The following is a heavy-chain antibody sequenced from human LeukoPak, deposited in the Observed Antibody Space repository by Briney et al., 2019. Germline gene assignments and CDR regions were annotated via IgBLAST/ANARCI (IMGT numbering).Heavy chain of an antibody. J-gene: IGHJ2*01. CDR1: GFTFKNYA. D-gene: IGHD1/OR15-1a*01. V-gene: IGHV3-23*01. Sequence: PGGSLRLSCAAPGFTFKNYAMSWVRQAPGKGLEWVSGINGADTTTLYADSVKGRFTISRDNSKNALSLQMNSLRAEDTAVYYCVRNQWVEQYWYFDLWGRGTLVTVSS. CDR3: VRNQWVEQYWYFDL. CDR2: INGADTTT.